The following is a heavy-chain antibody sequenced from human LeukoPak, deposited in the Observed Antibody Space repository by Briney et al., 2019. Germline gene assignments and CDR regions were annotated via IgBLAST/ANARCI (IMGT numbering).Heavy chain of an antibody. D-gene: IGHD6-13*01. CDR3: ARISSSNWYNERGAFDV. J-gene: IGHJ3*01. CDR2: IYYSGST. V-gene: IGHV4-38-2*02. CDR1: GYSITRGSY. Sequence: MASETLSLTCTVSGYSITRGSYWGWIRQPPGKGLEWIGSIYYSGSTYYNPSLKGRVTISVDTSKNQFSLKLRSVTAADTAVYYCARISSSNWYNERGAFDVWGQGTMVTVSS.